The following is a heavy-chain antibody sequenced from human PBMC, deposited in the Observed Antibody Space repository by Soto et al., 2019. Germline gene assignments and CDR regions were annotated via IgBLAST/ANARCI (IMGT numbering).Heavy chain of an antibody. J-gene: IGHJ4*02. CDR2: IKQDGSEK. CDR3: AADLTGVENVY. V-gene: IGHV3-7*03. Sequence: GGSLRLSCAASAFTDIRYCMIWVRHAPGKGLEWVANIKQDGSEKYYADSVKGRFIISRDNAKNSLYLQMNSLRAEDTGVYYCAADLTGVENVYWGQGTLVTVSS. CDR1: AFTDIRYC. D-gene: IGHD7-27*01.